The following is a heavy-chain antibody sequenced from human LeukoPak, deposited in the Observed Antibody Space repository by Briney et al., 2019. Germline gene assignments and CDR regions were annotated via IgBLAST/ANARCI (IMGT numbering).Heavy chain of an antibody. CDR3: ARGWYKSGWYTLDY. CDR1: GASITNYY. CDR2: MFYSGST. V-gene: IGHV4-59*01. Sequence: SETLSLTCNVSGASITNYYWTWIRQPPGKGLEWVAHMFYSGSTHYNPSLKSRVTISLDTAKNHFSLNLSSVTAADTAVYYCARGWYKSGWYTLDYWGQGTLVTVSS. J-gene: IGHJ4*02. D-gene: IGHD6-19*01.